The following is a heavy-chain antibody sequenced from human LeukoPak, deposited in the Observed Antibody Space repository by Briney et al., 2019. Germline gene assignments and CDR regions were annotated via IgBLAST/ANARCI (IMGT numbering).Heavy chain of an antibody. CDR2: IREDGSET. CDR3: ARLRPGASCDY. Sequence: GGSLRLSCAASGFTFSSFWMTWVRQAPGKGLNRVATIREDGSETFYVDSVKGRFTISRDNAKNSLYLQMSSLRDDDTAVYYCARLRPGASCDYWGLGTLVTVSP. CDR1: GFTFSSFW. V-gene: IGHV3-7*01. D-gene: IGHD1-26*01. J-gene: IGHJ4*02.